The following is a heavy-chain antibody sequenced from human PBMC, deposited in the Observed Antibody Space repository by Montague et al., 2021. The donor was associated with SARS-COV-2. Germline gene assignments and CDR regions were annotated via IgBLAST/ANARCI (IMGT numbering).Heavy chain of an antibody. CDR3: VRGFRNGPFDV. J-gene: IGHJ4*02. V-gene: IGHV3-11*05. CDR1: GFTFSDYY. D-gene: IGHD1-14*01. CDR2: ISSSSSYT. Sequence: SLRLSWAASGFTFSDYYMSWIRQAPGKGLEWVSYISSSSSYTNYADSVKGRFTISRDNAKNSLYLQMNSLRAEDTALYYCVRGFRNGPFDVWGQGTLVSVSS.